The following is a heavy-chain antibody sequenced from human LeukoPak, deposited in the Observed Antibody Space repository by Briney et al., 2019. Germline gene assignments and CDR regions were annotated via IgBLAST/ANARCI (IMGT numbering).Heavy chain of an antibody. J-gene: IGHJ4*02. CDR3: ARDRGSRVNYFDY. CDR2: ISSSSSTI. V-gene: IGHV3-48*04. CDR1: GFTFSSYS. Sequence: PGGSLRLSCAASGFTFSSYSMNWVRQAPGKGLEWVSYISSSSSTIYYADSVRGRFTISRDNAKNSLYLQMNSLRAEDTAVYYCARDRGSRVNYFDYWGQGTLVTVSS. D-gene: IGHD3-10*01.